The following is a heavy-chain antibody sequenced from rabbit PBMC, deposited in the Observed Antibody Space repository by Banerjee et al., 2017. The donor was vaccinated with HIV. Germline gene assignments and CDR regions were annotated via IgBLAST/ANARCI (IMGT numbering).Heavy chain of an antibody. CDR3: ARDPGGRWNL. D-gene: IGHD4-2*01. V-gene: IGHV1S43*01. CDR1: GIDFSSYYY. Sequence: QSLEESGGGLVQPEGSLALTCKASGIDFSSYYYMCWVRQAPGKGLEWIGCIYTGSGSAYYASWVISRFTITSNTNQNTVTLQMTSLTGADTATYFCARDPGGRWNLWGQGTLVTVS. J-gene: IGHJ4*01. CDR2: IYTGSGSA.